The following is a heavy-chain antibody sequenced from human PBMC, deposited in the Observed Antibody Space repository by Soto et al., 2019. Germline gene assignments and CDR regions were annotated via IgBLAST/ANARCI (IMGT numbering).Heavy chain of an antibody. CDR1: GFSLSNARMG. V-gene: IGHV2-26*01. CDR3: ARIQRDDYDSSALFFDY. J-gene: IGHJ4*02. Sequence: QVTLKESGPVLVKPTETLTLTCTVSGFSLSNARMGVSWIRQPPGKALEWLAYIFSNDEKSYSTSLKSRLTISKDTSKSQVVLTMTNMDPVDTATYYCARIQRDDYDSSALFFDYWGQGTLVTVSS. D-gene: IGHD3-22*01. CDR2: IFSNDEK.